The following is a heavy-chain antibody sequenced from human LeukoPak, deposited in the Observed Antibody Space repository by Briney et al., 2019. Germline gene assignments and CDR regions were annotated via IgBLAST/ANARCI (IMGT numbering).Heavy chain of an antibody. J-gene: IGHJ4*02. Sequence: ASVKVSCKASVYTLTRYDINWVRQATGQGLEWMGCMNPNSSNTGYAQKFQGRVTLTRNTSIRTAYTELDRLRYEDTPVYYCARGLGFTRRQIGYGDWGQATLVTVSS. CDR1: VYTLTRYD. V-gene: IGHV1-8*01. CDR2: MNPNSSNT. CDR3: ARGLGFTRRQIGYGD. D-gene: IGHD6-13*01.